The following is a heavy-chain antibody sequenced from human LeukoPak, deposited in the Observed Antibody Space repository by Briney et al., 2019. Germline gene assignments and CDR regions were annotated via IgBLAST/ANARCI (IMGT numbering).Heavy chain of an antibody. J-gene: IGHJ4*02. D-gene: IGHD5-12*01. CDR1: GYTFTSYD. V-gene: IGHV1-8*03. CDR3: ARASWIVAGTSFDY. CDR2: MNPNSGNT. Sequence: ASVKVSCKASGYTFTSYDINWVRQATGQGLEWMGWMNPNSGNTGYAQKFQGRVTITRNTSISTAYMELSSLRSEDTAAYYCARASWIVAGTSFDYWGQGALVTVSS.